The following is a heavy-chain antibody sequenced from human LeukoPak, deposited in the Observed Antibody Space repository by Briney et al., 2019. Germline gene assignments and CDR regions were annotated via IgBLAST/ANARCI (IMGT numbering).Heavy chain of an antibody. CDR1: GGSFSGYY. CDR2: INHSGST. J-gene: IGHJ6*02. V-gene: IGHV4-34*01. Sequence: PSETLSLTCAVYGGSFSGYYWSWIRQPPGKGLEWIGEINHSGSTNYNPSLKSRVTISVDTSKNQFSLKLSSVTAADTAVYYCARGPRGSCYSDFCYYGMDVWGQGTTVTVSS. CDR3: ARGPRGSCYSDFCYYGMDV. D-gene: IGHD2-15*01.